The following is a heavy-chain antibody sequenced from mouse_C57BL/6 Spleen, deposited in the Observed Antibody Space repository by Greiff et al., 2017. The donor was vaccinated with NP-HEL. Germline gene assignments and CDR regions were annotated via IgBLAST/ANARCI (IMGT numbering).Heavy chain of an antibody. J-gene: IGHJ3*01. D-gene: IGHD2-4*01. V-gene: IGHV1-69*01. CDR2: IDPSDSYT. CDR3: ARLYYDYDGFAY. Sequence: QVQLQQPGAELVMPGASVKLSCKASGYTFTSYWMHWVKQRPGQGLEWIGEIDPSDSYTNYNQKFKGKSTLTVDKSSSTAYMPLSSLTSDDSAVYYCARLYYDYDGFAYWGQGTLVTVSA. CDR1: GYTFTSYW.